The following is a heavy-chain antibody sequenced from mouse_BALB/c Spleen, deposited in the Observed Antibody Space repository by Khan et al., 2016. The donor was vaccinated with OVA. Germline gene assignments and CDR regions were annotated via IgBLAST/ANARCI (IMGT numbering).Heavy chain of an antibody. Sequence: QLEESGPGLVKPSQSLSLTCTVTGYSITSDYAWNWIRQFPGNKLEWMGYISYSGSTSYTPSLKSRISITRDTSTNQLFLQLNSVTTEDTATYYCTGGRAYWGQGTLVTVSA. D-gene: IGHD3-3*01. V-gene: IGHV3-2*02. J-gene: IGHJ3*01. CDR3: TGGRAY. CDR1: GYSITSDYA. CDR2: ISYSGST.